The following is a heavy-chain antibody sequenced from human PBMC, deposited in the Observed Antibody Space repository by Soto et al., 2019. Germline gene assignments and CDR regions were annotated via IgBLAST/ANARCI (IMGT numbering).Heavy chain of an antibody. Sequence: GGSLRLSCAASGFTFSSYAMSWVRQAPGKGLEWVSAISGSGGSTYYADSVKGRFTISRDNSKNTLYLQMNSLRAEDTAVYYCAKSGRRNIVHCTNGVCRAGDYYYYYMDVWGKGTTVTVSS. J-gene: IGHJ6*03. CDR3: AKSGRRNIVHCTNGVCRAGDYYYYYMDV. CDR2: ISGSGGST. D-gene: IGHD2-8*01. V-gene: IGHV3-23*01. CDR1: GFTFSSYA.